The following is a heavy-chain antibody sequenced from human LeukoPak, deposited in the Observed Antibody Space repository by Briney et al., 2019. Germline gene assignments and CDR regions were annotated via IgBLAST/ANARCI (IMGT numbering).Heavy chain of an antibody. CDR3: ARDHYYDSSGSYYFDY. V-gene: IGHV3-33*01. CDR2: IWYDGSNK. D-gene: IGHD3-22*01. Sequence: GGSLRLSCAASGFTFSSYGMHWVRQAPGKGLEWVAVIWYDGSNKYYADSVKGRFTISRDNSKNTLYLQMNSLRAEDTAVYYCARDHYYDSSGSYYFDYWGQGTLVTVYS. J-gene: IGHJ4*02. CDR1: GFTFSSYG.